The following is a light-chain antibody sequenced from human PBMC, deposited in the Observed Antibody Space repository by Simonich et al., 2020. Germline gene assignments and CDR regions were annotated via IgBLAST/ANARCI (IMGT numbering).Light chain of an antibody. V-gene: IGKV2-30*01. CDR2: KVS. CDR3: MQGTHWPIT. CDR1: QSLVYSDGNTY. J-gene: IGKJ5*01. Sequence: DVVMTQSPLSLPVTLGQPASISCRSSQSLVYSDGNTYLNWFQQRPGQSPRRLIFKVSNGDSGVPDRFSGRGSGTDFTLKISRVEAEDVGVYYCMQGTHWPITFGQGTRLEIK.